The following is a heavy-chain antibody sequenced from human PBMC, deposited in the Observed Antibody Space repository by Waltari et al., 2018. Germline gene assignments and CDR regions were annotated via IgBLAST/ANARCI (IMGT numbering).Heavy chain of an antibody. Sequence: QVQLEESGGGVVQPGTSLRLSCAASGFTFSSYGMHWVRQAPGKGLEWVAGISSDGSSKYYADSVKGRFTTSRDNSRDTVYVQMNSLRAEDTAVYYCAKDGPGDRYDPKYYFDYWGQGTLVTVSS. D-gene: IGHD3-22*01. CDR3: AKDGPGDRYDPKYYFDY. V-gene: IGHV3-30*18. J-gene: IGHJ4*02. CDR1: GFTFSSYG. CDR2: ISSDGSSK.